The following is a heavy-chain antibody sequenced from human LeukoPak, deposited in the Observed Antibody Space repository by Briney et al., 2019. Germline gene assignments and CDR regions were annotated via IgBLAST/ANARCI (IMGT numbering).Heavy chain of an antibody. Sequence: PGGSLRLSCAASGFTFSSYGMHWVRQAPGKGLEWVSGISGSGGSTDDADSVKGRFTISRDNSKNTLYLQMNSLRAEDTAVYYCANPPLDTDMFTGFDYWGQGTLVTVSS. J-gene: IGHJ4*02. CDR3: ANPPLDTDMFTGFDY. CDR2: ISGSGGST. CDR1: GFTFSSYG. V-gene: IGHV3-23*01. D-gene: IGHD5-18*01.